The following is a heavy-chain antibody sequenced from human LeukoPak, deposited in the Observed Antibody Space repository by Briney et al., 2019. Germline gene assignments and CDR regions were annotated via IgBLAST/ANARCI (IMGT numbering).Heavy chain of an antibody. CDR3: ARGSGGNPPGR. D-gene: IGHD4-23*01. Sequence: SETLSLTCTVSGGSISSYYWSWIRQPPGKGLEWIGYIYYSGSTNYNPSLKSRVTISVDTSKNQFSLKLSSVTAADTAVYYCARGSGGNPPGRWGQGTLVTVSS. CDR1: GGSISSYY. CDR2: IYYSGST. J-gene: IGHJ4*02. V-gene: IGHV4-59*01.